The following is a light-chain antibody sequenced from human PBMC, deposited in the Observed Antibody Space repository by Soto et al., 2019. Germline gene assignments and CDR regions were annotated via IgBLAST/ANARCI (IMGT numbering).Light chain of an antibody. V-gene: IGKV3-11*01. CDR2: DAS. Sequence: VVLTQSPATLALSPGERATLSCRASQSVSSYLAWYQQKPGQAPRLLIYDASKKGTGIPGRFSGSGSGTDFTLTISSLEPADFAVYYCQQRSSGYSFGQGAKLEIK. J-gene: IGKJ2*03. CDR1: QSVSSY. CDR3: QQRSSGYS.